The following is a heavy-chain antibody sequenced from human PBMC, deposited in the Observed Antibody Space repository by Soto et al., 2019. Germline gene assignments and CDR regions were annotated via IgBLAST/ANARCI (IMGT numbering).Heavy chain of an antibody. D-gene: IGHD2-15*01. J-gene: IGHJ5*02. Sequence: SETLSLTCTVSGGSISSSSYYWGWIRQPPGKGLEWIGSIYYSGSTYYNPSLKSRVTISVDTSKNQFSLKLSSVTAADTAVYYCARNGGIGEDWCDPWGQGTLVTVSS. CDR3: ARNGGIGEDWCDP. CDR1: GGSISSSSYY. V-gene: IGHV4-39*01. CDR2: IYYSGST.